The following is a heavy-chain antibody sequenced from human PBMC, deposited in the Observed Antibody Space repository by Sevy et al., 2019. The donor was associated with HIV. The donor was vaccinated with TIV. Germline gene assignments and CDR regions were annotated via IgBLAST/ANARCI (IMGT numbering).Heavy chain of an antibody. V-gene: IGHV4-59*01. CDR1: GGSISPYY. J-gene: IGHJ6*02. D-gene: IGHD3-3*01. CDR2: FYYTGST. Sequence: SETLSLTCTVSGGSISPYYWSWIRQPPGKGLERVGYFYYTGSTTYNPSLESRATISVDASKSQCFLRLTSVTAADTAVYYCARQGGVVDFGMDVWGQGTTVTASS. CDR3: ARQGGVVDFGMDV.